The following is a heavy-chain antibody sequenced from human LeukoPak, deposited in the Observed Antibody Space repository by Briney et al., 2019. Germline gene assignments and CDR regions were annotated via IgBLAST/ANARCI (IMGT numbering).Heavy chain of an antibody. CDR3: AKESCTGGDCYFVFDH. V-gene: IGHV3-49*04. CDR2: IRSKANGGTT. D-gene: IGHD2-8*02. J-gene: IGHJ4*02. Sequence: GGSLRLSCTGSGFTFGDHAMSWVRQAPGKGLEWVGFIRSKANGGTTEYAASVKGRFTISRDDSKSIAYLQMNSLTTADTAVYYCAKESCTGGDCYFVFDHWGQGTLVTVSS. CDR1: GFTFGDHA.